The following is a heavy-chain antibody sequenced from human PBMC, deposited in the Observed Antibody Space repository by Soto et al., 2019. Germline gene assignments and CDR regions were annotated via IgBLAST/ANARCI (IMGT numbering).Heavy chain of an antibody. CDR3: AKHSEYQLLSWLDP. J-gene: IGHJ5*02. CDR2: ISAGGGNT. D-gene: IGHD2-2*01. V-gene: IGHV3-23*01. Sequence: EVQLLESGGGLVQPGGSLRLSCAAYGFSFSTYARSWVRQAPGKGREWVSGISAGGGNTYYADSVRGRFTISRDNSKNTVDLQRSSLRAEDTALYYCAKHSEYQLLSWLDPWGLGTLVTVSS. CDR1: GFSFSTYA.